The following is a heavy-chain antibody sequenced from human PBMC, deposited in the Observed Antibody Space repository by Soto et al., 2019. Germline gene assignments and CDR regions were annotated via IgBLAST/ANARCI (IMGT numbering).Heavy chain of an antibody. D-gene: IGHD3-16*01. CDR1: GYSFTRYG. CDR3: AMVDVYVTPSPQDV. Sequence: QVHLVQSGAEVKNPGASVKVSCKASGYSFTRYGIGWARQAPGQGREWMGWIKAYNGKTNYAQNLQGRLTLTTDTSTTTAHMEWRSLRSNDTAIYYCAMVDVYVTPSPQDVWGQGTTVTVSS. CDR2: IKAYNGKT. J-gene: IGHJ6*02. V-gene: IGHV1-18*01.